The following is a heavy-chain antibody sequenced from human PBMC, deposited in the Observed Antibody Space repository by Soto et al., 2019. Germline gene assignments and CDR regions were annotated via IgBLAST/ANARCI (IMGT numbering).Heavy chain of an antibody. CDR2: INSYNGNT. CDR1: GYTFTSYG. D-gene: IGHD6-19*01. Sequence: QVQLVQSGAEVKKPGASVKVSCKASGYTFTSYGISWVRQAPGQGLEWMGWINSYNGNTNYAQKLQGRVTMTTDTYTSTAYMELGRLSSNDTAVYYCARAPVDGIWSDPWGQGTLVTVSS. V-gene: IGHV1-18*01. CDR3: ARAPVDGIWSDP. J-gene: IGHJ5*02.